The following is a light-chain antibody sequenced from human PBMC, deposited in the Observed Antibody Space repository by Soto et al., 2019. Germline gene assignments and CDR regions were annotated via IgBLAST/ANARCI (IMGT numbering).Light chain of an antibody. CDR2: GAS. CDR1: QSVGRR. CDR3: QQYGNSTLT. V-gene: IGKV3-20*01. J-gene: IGKJ4*01. Sequence: EVVFTQSPGTLSLSPGGRATLSCRASQSVGRRLAWYPQRPGQSPRILISGASMRASGVPVRGIGRGSWTDCTRTISRLEPEDVEVDDCQQYGNSTLTFGEGTKV.